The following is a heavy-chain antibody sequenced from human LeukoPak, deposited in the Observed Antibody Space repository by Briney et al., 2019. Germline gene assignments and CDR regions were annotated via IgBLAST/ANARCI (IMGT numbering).Heavy chain of an antibody. J-gene: IGHJ1*01. CDR2: RVPILGPT. D-gene: IGHD5-24*01. V-gene: IGHV1-69*13. CDR3: AREGPVGTDGF. Sequence: ASVTVSCKASGGSFSSYGISWVRQAPGQGLEWMGGRVPILGPTSLAQTFQGRLTITADESTSTAYMELNGLSVEDTAVYYCAREGPVGTDGFWGQGTLVTVSS. CDR1: GGSFSSYG.